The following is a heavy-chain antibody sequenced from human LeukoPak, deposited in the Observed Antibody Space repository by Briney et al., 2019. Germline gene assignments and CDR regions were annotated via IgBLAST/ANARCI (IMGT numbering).Heavy chain of an antibody. J-gene: IGHJ4*02. D-gene: IGHD1-1*01. CDR3: ARDAVHDNTFFDY. CDR2: INHSGST. Sequence: PSETLSLTCAVYGGSFSVYYWSWIRQPPGKGLEWIGEINHSGSTNYNPSLKSRVTISVDTSKNQFSLKLSSVTAADTAVYYCARDAVHDNTFFDYWGQGTLVTVSS. V-gene: IGHV4-34*01. CDR1: GGSFSVYY.